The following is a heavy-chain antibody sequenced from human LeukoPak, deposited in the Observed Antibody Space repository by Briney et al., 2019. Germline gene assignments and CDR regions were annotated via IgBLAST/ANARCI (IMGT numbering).Heavy chain of an antibody. CDR2: ISPYNGNT. CDR1: GYTFTNYG. J-gene: IGHJ4*02. CDR3: ARGGGWAAADHGGNFDY. Sequence: GASVKVSCKASGYTFTNYGVSWVRQAPGQGLEWMGWISPYNGNTNYVQKLQGRVTMTTDTSTSTAYMELRSLRSDDTAVYYCARGGGWAAADHGGNFDYWGQGTLVIVSS. V-gene: IGHV1-18*01. D-gene: IGHD6-13*01.